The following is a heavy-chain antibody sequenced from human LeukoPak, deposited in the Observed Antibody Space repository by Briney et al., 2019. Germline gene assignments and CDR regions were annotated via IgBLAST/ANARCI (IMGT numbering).Heavy chain of an antibody. CDR2: ISSDGNNT. CDR1: GFIFSSYG. D-gene: IGHD6-19*01. V-gene: IGHV3-74*01. Sequence: YPGGSLRLSCAASGFIFSSYGMHWVRQVPGKGWVWVSRISSDGNNTTYADSGRGRFTVSRDNAKTTVYLQMDSLRAEDTAVYYCAKVMEPRSLYSSGWYGAFDIWGQGTMVTVSS. CDR3: AKVMEPRSLYSSGWYGAFDI. J-gene: IGHJ3*02.